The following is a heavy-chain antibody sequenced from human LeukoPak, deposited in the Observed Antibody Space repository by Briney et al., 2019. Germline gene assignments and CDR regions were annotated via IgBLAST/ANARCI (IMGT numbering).Heavy chain of an antibody. J-gene: IGHJ4*02. CDR1: GFTFSSYA. CDR3: AKGNLVVITPSRFDY. D-gene: IGHD3-22*01. Sequence: PGGSLRLSCAASGFTFSSYAMSWVRQAPGKGLEWVSAISGSGGSTYYADSVKGRFTISRDNSKNTLYLQMNSLRAEDTAVYYCAKGNLVVITPSRFDYWGQGTLVTVSS. CDR2: ISGSGGST. V-gene: IGHV3-23*01.